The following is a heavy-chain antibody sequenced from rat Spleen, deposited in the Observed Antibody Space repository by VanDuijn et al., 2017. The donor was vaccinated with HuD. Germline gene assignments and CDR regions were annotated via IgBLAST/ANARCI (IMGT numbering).Heavy chain of an antibody. V-gene: IGHV5S23*01. CDR3: VRQDTSGYSNWFTY. CDR2: ISPGGGNT. J-gene: IGHJ3*01. Sequence: EVQLVESGGDLVQPGRSLKLSCAASGFTFSSYDMAWVRQDSTKGLEWVASISPGGGNTYYRDSVKGRFTVSRDNAKSTLYLQMDSLRSEDTATFYCVRQDTSGYSNWFTYWGQGTLVTVSS. CDR1: GFTFSSYD. D-gene: IGHD4-3*01.